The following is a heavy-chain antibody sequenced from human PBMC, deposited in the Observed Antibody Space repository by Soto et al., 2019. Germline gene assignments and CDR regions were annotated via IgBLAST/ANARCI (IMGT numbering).Heavy chain of an antibody. V-gene: IGHV4-59*01. Sequence: QVQLQESGPGLVKPSETLSLTCTVSGGSISSYYWSWIRQPPGKGLEWIGYIYYSGSTNYNPSLKSRVTISVDTSKNQFSLKLSSVTAADTAVYYCARADDRYNSWFFDYWGQGTLVTVSS. CDR3: ARADDRYNSWFFDY. J-gene: IGHJ4*02. D-gene: IGHD5-12*01. CDR1: GGSISSYY. CDR2: IYYSGST.